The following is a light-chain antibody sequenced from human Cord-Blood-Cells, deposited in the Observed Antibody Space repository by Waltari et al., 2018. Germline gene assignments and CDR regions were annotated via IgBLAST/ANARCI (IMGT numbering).Light chain of an antibody. J-gene: IGLJ2*01. CDR1: SSDVGGYNY. CDR2: EGS. Sequence: QSALTQPPSASGSPGESVTITSTGTSSDVGGYNYASWYQQHPGKAPKLMIDEGSKRPSGVPERFSGSKSGNTASLTVSGRQAEEEADYYCSSYAGSNNVVFGGGTKLTVL. CDR3: SSYAGSNNVV. V-gene: IGLV2-8*01.